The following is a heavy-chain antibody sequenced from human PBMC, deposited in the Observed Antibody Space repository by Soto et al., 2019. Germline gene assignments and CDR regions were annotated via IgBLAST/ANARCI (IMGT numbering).Heavy chain of an antibody. J-gene: IGHJ6*02. V-gene: IGHV3-66*04. CDR2: IYNGGGT. Sequence: GGSLRLSCAASGFTVSSNYMSWVRQAPGKGLEWVSVIYNGGGTYYADSVKGRFTLSRDNSKNTLYLQMSSLRAEDTAVYYCARPRYCSSTSCPGYYYYGMDVWGQGTTVTVSS. CDR1: GFTVSSNY. D-gene: IGHD2-2*01. CDR3: ARPRYCSSTSCPGYYYYGMDV.